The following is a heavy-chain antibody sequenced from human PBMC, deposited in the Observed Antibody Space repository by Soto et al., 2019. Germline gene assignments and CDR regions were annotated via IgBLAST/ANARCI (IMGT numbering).Heavy chain of an antibody. D-gene: IGHD1-26*01. CDR1: GFSFSGHW. V-gene: IGHV3-74*01. Sequence: GGSLRLSCAASGFSFSGHWMQWVRQSPRKGLLWVARINTDGISTTYADSVKGRFTISRDNAKNTLYLEMNSLRNEDTAVYFCGSGSYYQNFDFRGQGNLVTVSS. CDR2: INTDGIST. CDR3: GSGSYYQNFDF. J-gene: IGHJ4*02.